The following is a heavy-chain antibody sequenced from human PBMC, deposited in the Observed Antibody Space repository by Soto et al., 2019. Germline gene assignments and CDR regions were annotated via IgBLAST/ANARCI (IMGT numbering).Heavy chain of an antibody. Sequence: ASVKVSCKASGYTFTSYAMHWVRQAPGQGLEWMGIINPSGGSTSYAQKFQGRVTMTRDTSTSTVYMELSSLRSEDTAVYYCARVYPSDTRYGYVGNNWFDHWGQGTLVTVSS. CDR1: GYTFTSYA. CDR3: ARVYPSDTRYGYVGNNWFDH. J-gene: IGHJ5*02. D-gene: IGHD5-18*01. V-gene: IGHV1-46*03. CDR2: INPSGGST.